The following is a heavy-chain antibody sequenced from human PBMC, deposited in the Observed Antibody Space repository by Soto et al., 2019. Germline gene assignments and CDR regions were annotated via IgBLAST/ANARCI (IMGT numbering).Heavy chain of an antibody. J-gene: IGHJ4*02. CDR1: GFTFGSYA. CDR3: AKGPHYYGSGSYLDY. D-gene: IGHD3-10*01. CDR2: ISGSGGST. Sequence: EVQLLESGGGLVQPGGSRSLSCEASGFTFGSYAMSWVGRAPGKGREWVSAISGSGGSTYNADSVKGRFTISRDNSKNTLYLQMNSLRAEDTAVYYCAKGPHYYGSGSYLDYWGQGTLVTVSS. V-gene: IGHV3-23*01.